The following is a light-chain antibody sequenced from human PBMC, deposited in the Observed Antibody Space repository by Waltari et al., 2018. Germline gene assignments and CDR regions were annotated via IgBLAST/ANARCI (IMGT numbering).Light chain of an antibody. V-gene: IGKV1-12*01. CDR2: DAS. Sequence: DIQMTQSPSSVSAYVGDRVTITCRASQDINNCLAWYQQKPGKAPNLLIYDASSLESGVPSRFSGSGSGADFTLTITSLQSEDFATYYCQQAKSFPHTFGGGTKVEIK. CDR3: QQAKSFPHT. J-gene: IGKJ4*01. CDR1: QDINNC.